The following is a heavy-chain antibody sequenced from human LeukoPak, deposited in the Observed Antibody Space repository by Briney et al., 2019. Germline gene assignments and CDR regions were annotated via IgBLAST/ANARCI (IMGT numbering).Heavy chain of an antibody. CDR2: IMPISGTA. Sequence: GASVKVSCKASGGTFSSYDISWVRQAPGQGLEWMGGIMPISGTANYAQKFQGRVTITADKPTNTAYMELSSLRSEDTAVYYCASGRTDIVEVPATLRNYYFDYWGQGTLVTVSS. D-gene: IGHD2-2*01. CDR3: ASGRTDIVEVPATLRNYYFDY. V-gene: IGHV1-69*06. CDR1: GGTFSSYD. J-gene: IGHJ4*02.